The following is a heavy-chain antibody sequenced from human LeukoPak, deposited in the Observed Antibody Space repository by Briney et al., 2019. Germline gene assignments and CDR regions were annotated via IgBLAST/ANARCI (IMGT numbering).Heavy chain of an antibody. CDR2: ISSSSSYI. D-gene: IGHD5-18*01. CDR1: GFTFSSYA. Sequence: GGSLRLSCAASGFTFSSYAMSWVRQAPGKGLEWVSSISSSSSYIYYADSVKGRFTISRDNAKNSLYLQMNSLRAEDTAVYYCARDRYVDTAMVDYWGQGTLVTVSS. CDR3: ARDRYVDTAMVDY. J-gene: IGHJ4*02. V-gene: IGHV3-21*01.